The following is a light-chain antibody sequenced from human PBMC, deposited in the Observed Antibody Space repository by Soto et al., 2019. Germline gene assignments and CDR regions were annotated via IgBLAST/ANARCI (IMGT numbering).Light chain of an antibody. CDR2: EAS. V-gene: IGKV3-15*01. CDR1: QSVNSN. J-gene: IGKJ4*01. CDR3: EQYNNWPLT. Sequence: EIVMTQSTATLSVSPGERATLSCRASQSVNSNLAWYQQKRGQAPRLLIYEASSRATGIPARFSASGSGTEFTLTISSLQSEDFAVYYCEQYNNWPLTFGGGTNVEIK.